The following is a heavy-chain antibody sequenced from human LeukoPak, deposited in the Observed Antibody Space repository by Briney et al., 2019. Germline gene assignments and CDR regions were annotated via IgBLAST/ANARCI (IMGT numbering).Heavy chain of an antibody. Sequence: PSETLSLTCTVSGGSISSYYWSWIRQPAGKGLEWIGRIYTSGSTNYNPSLKSRVTMSVDTSKNQFSLKLSSVTAADTAVYYCARDTWFGEFGYYYYYMDVWGKGTTVTVSS. D-gene: IGHD3-10*01. J-gene: IGHJ6*03. CDR1: GGSISSYY. CDR2: IYTSGST. V-gene: IGHV4-4*07. CDR3: ARDTWFGEFGYYYYYMDV.